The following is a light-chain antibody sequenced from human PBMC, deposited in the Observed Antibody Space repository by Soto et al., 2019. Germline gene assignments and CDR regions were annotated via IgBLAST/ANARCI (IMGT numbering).Light chain of an antibody. Sequence: LLLTLSRSSXSEKNSDSVIIPCRASQSISKHLNWYQQKKGKQXKXXXFADSTLKSGVQSRLRASRSGPEFNLTIRRIPPEDFATYYCQESHSISQTFGDGTRVEI. V-gene: IGKV1-39*01. CDR3: QESHSISQT. CDR2: ADS. J-gene: IGKJ1*01. CDR1: QSISKH.